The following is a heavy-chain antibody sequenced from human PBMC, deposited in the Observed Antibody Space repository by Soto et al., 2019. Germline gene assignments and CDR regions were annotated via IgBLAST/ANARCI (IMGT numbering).Heavy chain of an antibody. Sequence: ASVKVSCKASGYTFTSYDINWVRQATGQGLEWMGWMNPESRNTGYAQKFQGRVTMTRDTSISTAYMELTSLRSEDTAVYYCARFVRHQLPTIDFWGQGTLVTVSS. CDR1: GYTFTSYD. CDR2: MNPESRNT. D-gene: IGHD2-2*01. CDR3: ARFVRHQLPTIDF. J-gene: IGHJ4*02. V-gene: IGHV1-8*01.